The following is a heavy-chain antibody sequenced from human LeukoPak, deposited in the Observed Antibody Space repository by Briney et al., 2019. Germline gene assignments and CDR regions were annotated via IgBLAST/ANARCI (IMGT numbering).Heavy chain of an antibody. CDR1: GYSISSGYY. V-gene: IGHV4-38-2*02. Sequence: PSETLSLTCTVSGYSISSGYYWGWIRQPPGKGLEWIGSIYHSGSTYYNPSLKSRVTISVDTSKNQFSLKLSSVTAADTAVYYCARDRDYGGNSGWFDPWGQGTLVTVSS. D-gene: IGHD4-23*01. CDR3: ARDRDYGGNSGWFDP. CDR2: IYHSGST. J-gene: IGHJ5*02.